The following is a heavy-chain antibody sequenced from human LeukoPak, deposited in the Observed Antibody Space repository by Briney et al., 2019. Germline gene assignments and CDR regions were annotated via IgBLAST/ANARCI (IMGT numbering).Heavy chain of an antibody. Sequence: SETLSLTCTVSGDSIISYYWSWIRQPAGKGLEWTGRIHASGDTNYNPSLKSRVTMSVDTSKNQFSLKLSSVTAADTAVYYCARGFEIFDYWGQGTLVTVSS. CDR2: IHASGDT. V-gene: IGHV4-4*07. CDR3: ARGFEIFDY. CDR1: GDSIISYY. J-gene: IGHJ4*02. D-gene: IGHD3-9*01.